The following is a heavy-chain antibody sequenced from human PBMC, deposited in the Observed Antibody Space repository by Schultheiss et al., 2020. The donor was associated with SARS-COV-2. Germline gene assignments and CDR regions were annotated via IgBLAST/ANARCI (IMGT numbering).Heavy chain of an antibody. CDR1: GFTFSSYA. CDR3: AREEGVAAGLGGYFDY. Sequence: GGSLRLSCAASGFTFSSYAMSWVRQAPGKGLEWVAVISYDGTNKYYADSVKGRFTISRDNSKNTLYLQMNSLRAEDTAVYYCAREEGVAAGLGGYFDYWGQGTLVTVSS. V-gene: IGHV3-30*07. CDR2: ISYDGTNK. J-gene: IGHJ4*02. D-gene: IGHD6-13*01.